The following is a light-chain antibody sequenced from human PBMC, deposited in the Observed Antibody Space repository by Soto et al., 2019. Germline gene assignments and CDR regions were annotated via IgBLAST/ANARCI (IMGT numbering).Light chain of an antibody. V-gene: IGLV1-40*01. J-gene: IGLJ3*02. CDR3: QSYDSSLNGWV. CDR1: SAKTGAGYD. CDR2: GNS. Sequence: QSVLTQPPSVSGAPGQRVTISCTGSSAKTGAGYDVHWYQQLPGTAPKLLIYGNSNRPSGVPDRFSGSKSGTSASLGITGLQAEDEADYYCQSYDSSLNGWVFGGGTKLTVL.